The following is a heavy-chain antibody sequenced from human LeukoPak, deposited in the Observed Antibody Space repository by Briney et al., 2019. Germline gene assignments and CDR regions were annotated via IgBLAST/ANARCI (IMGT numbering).Heavy chain of an antibody. D-gene: IGHD1-26*01. CDR3: AKGQRRIVGATYD. CDR2: ISWNSGSI. Sequence: GGSLRLSCAASGFTFDDYAMHWVRQAPGKGLEWVSGISWNSGSIGYADSVKGRFTISRDNAKNSLYLQMNSLRAEDTALYYCAKGQRRIVGATYDWGQGTLVTVSS. V-gene: IGHV3-9*01. CDR1: GFTFDDYA. J-gene: IGHJ4*02.